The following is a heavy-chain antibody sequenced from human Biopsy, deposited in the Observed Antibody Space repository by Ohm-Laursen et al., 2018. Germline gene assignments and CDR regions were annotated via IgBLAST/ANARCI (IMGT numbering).Heavy chain of an antibody. CDR2: INQAGTT. J-gene: IGHJ4*02. CDR1: GQTFSDYQ. CDR3: GNEVHGKGY. D-gene: IGHD2-8*01. V-gene: IGHV4-34*08. Sequence: SDTLSLTCAVFGQTFSDYQWSWIRQPPGKGLVWIGQINQAGTTNYNPSLKSRVSISADASKYEFYLRLTSVTAADTAVYLCGNEVHGKGYWGLGAQVTVSS.